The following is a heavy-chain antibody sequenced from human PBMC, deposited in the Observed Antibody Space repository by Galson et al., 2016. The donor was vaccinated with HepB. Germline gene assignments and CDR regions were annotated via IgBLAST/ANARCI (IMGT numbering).Heavy chain of an antibody. J-gene: IGHJ4*02. CDR2: ISGSGTNT. D-gene: IGHD4-17*01. CDR3: ARGVYGDHGWFDY. Sequence: SLRLSCAASGFTFSNYVMNWVRQAPGKGLEWVSAISGSGTNTYYEDSVKGRFTISRDNSKNTLFLQMNTLRAEDTAVYYCARGVYGDHGWFDYWGQGTLVTVSS. V-gene: IGHV3-23*01. CDR1: GFTFSNYV.